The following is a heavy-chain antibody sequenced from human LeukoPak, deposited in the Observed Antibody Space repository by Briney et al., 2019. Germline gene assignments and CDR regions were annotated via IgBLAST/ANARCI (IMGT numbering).Heavy chain of an antibody. V-gene: IGHV3-30*03. D-gene: IGHD3-3*01. CDR2: ISYDGSNK. CDR3: AREIFLEWLTCFDY. CDR1: GFTFSSYG. Sequence: GGSLRLSCAASGFTFSSYGMHWVRQAPGKGLEWVAVISYDGSNKYYADSVKGRFTISRDNSKNTLYLQMNSLRAEDTAVYYCAREIFLEWLTCFDYWGQGTLVTVSS. J-gene: IGHJ4*02.